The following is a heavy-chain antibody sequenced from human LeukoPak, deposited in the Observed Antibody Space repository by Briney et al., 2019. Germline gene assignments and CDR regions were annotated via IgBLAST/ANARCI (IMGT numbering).Heavy chain of an antibody. CDR2: ISGDGDST. CDR3: AKDSAASSSGYYYYYGMDV. CDR1: GFTFDDYA. D-gene: IGHD3-10*01. J-gene: IGHJ6*02. V-gene: IGHV3-43*02. Sequence: GGSLGLSCAASGFTFDDYAMHWVRQAPGKGLEWVSLISGDGDSTYSADSVKGRFTISRDNSKNSLYLQMNSLRTEDTALYFCAKDSAASSSGYYYYYGMDVWGQGTTVTVSS.